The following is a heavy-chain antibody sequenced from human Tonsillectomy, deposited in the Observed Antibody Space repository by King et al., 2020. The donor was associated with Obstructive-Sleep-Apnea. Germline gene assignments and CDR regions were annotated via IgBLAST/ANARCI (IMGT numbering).Heavy chain of an antibody. J-gene: IGHJ2*01. CDR3: ARLQRTMVRGVRSTTYWYFDL. D-gene: IGHD3-10*01. CDR2: IYYSGSA. CDR1: GGSIISSSYY. V-gene: IGHV4-39*07. Sequence: QLQESGPGLVKPSETLSRTCTVSGGSIISSSYYWGLIRQPPWKGLEWIGSIYYSGSAYYNPSLKSRVTISVDTSKNQVSLKMSSLTAADTAVYYCARLQRTMVRGVRSTTYWYFDLWGRGTLVTVSS.